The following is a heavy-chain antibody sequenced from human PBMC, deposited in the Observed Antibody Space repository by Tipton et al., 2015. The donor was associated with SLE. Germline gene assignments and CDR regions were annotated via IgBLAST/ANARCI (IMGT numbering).Heavy chain of an antibody. CDR3: TTDRYSLHGGLDY. V-gene: IGHV3-15*05. D-gene: IGHD4-11*01. CDR2: IKSMSDGGTA. CDR1: GFAFNTAW. Sequence: GSLRLSCAASGFAFNTAWMTWVRQAPGKGLEWVGRIKSMSDGGTADFAATVKGRIIMSRNDADNTMYLDLHNLTAEDTAVYYCTTDRYSLHGGLDYWGQGTLVTVSS. J-gene: IGHJ4*02.